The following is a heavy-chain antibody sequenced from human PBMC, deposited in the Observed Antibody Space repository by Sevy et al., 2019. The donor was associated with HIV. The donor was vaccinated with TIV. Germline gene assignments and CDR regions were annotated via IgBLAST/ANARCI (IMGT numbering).Heavy chain of an antibody. CDR1: GYIFSTYW. J-gene: IGHJ6*02. D-gene: IGHD2-15*01. CDR3: ARHVYCSSDTCYSPGYYYGMDV. V-gene: IGHV5-51*01. CDR2: IYPGDSDT. Sequence: GESLKISCKGSGYIFSTYWISWVRQMPGKGLEWMGVIYPGDSDTGYSPSFQGQVTISADKSISTAYLQWSSLRASDTAIYYCARHVYCSSDTCYSPGYYYGMDVWGQGTTVTVSS.